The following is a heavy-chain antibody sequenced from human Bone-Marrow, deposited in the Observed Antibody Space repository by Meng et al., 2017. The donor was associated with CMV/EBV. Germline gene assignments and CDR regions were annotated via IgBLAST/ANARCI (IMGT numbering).Heavy chain of an antibody. J-gene: IGHJ5*02. V-gene: IGHV1-2*02. CDR3: ARGDWVGGAFDP. CDR1: GYTFTGYY. D-gene: IGHD3/OR15-3a*01. Sequence: QVPLVQSGAEVKKRGASVKVSCKASGYTFTGYYMHWVRQAPGQGLEWLGWINPNSGRTNYAQKFQGRVTMTRDTSISTAYMELSRLRSDDTAVYYCARGDWVGGAFDPWGQGTLVTVAS. CDR2: INPNSGRT.